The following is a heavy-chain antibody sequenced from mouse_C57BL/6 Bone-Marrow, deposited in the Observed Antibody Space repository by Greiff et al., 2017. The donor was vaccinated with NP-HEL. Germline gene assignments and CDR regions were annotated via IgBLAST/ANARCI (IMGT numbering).Heavy chain of an antibody. CDR3: ARDYGSSGWFAY. Sequence: EVQGVESGGGLVQPGGSLKLSCAASGFTFSDYGMAWVRQAPRKGPEWVAFISNLAYSIYYADTVTGRFTISRENAKNTLYLEMSSLRSEDTAMYYCARDYGSSGWFAYWGQGTLVTVSA. J-gene: IGHJ3*01. D-gene: IGHD1-1*01. V-gene: IGHV5-15*01. CDR1: GFTFSDYG. CDR2: ISNLAYSI.